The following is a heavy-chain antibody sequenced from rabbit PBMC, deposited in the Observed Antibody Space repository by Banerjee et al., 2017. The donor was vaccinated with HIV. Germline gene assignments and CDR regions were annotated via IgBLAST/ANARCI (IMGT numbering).Heavy chain of an antibody. D-gene: IGHD8-1*01. CDR3: ARDRSYSIYWMDL. Sequence: QEQLVESGGGLVQPEGSLTLTCTASGFSFSSSYYMCWVRQAPGKGLEWIGCIWDGSGSSYYASWAKGRFTVSKTSSTTVTLQVTSLTAADTGSYFCARDRSYSIYWMDLWGQGTLVPVS. V-gene: IGHV1S45*01. CDR1: GFSFSSSYY. J-gene: IGHJ6*01. CDR2: IWDGSGSS.